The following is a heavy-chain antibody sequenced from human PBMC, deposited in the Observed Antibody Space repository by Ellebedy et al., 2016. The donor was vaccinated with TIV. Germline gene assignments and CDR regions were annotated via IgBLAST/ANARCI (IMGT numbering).Heavy chain of an antibody. D-gene: IGHD1-14*01. J-gene: IGHJ6*02. CDR2: INPNSGGT. CDR3: ARDISDYYYYGMDV. Sequence: ASVKVSCKASGYTFIGYYMHWVRQAPGQGLEWMGWINPNSGGTNYAQKFQGRVTMTRDTSISTAYMELSRLRSDDTAVYYCARDISDYYYYGMDVWGQGTTVTVSS. CDR1: GYTFIGYY. V-gene: IGHV1-2*02.